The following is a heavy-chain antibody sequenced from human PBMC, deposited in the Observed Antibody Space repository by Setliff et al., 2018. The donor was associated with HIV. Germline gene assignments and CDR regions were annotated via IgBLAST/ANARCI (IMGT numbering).Heavy chain of an antibody. Sequence: GGSLRLSCTASGFSIDDYAMNWFRQAPGRGLEWVGLVRGIAYGGTTEYAASVRGRFTISRDDSKNIAYLQMNSLKTEDTAVYFCTRDGGGDYGVDAPDYWGQGTLITVSS. CDR1: GFSIDDYA. V-gene: IGHV3-49*03. D-gene: IGHD4-17*01. CDR2: VRGIAYGGTT. CDR3: TRDGGGDYGVDAPDY. J-gene: IGHJ4*02.